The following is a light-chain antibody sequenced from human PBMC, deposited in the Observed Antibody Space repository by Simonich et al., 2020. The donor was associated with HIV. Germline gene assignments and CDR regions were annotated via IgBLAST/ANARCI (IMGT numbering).Light chain of an antibody. Sequence: QSALTQPRSVSGSPGQSVTISCTGTSSDVGGYNYVSWYQQHPGKAPKSIIYDVSHRPSGVPDRFSGSKSGNTASLTISGLQAEDEADYYCCSYAGSYTWVFGGGTKLTVL. CDR1: SSDVGGYNY. CDR3: CSYAGSYTWV. V-gene: IGLV2-11*01. CDR2: DVS. J-gene: IGLJ3*02.